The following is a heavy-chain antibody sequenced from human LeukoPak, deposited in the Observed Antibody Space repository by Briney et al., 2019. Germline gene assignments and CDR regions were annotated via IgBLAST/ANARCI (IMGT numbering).Heavy chain of an antibody. D-gene: IGHD1-1*01. V-gene: IGHV4-59*07. CDR2: VDHTGST. J-gene: IGHJ6*03. CDR3: ARGRVSSSTWYSTYYYYFYMDV. Sequence: SDTLSLTCSVSGGPITVYHWIWIRQPPGKGLEWIGYVDHTGSTNFNPSLNGRVSISRDTTKNLFSLRLRSVTAADTAVYFCARGRVSSSTWYSTYYYYFYMDVWGKGTTVTVSS. CDR1: GGPITVYH.